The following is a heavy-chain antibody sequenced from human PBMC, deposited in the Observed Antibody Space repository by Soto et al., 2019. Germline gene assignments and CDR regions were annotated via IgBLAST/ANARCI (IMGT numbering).Heavy chain of an antibody. V-gene: IGHV5-51*01. CDR3: ARQGQQMGYYYYCGMDV. D-gene: IGHD6-13*01. CDR1: GYSFTSYW. Sequence: GESLKISCKGSGYSFTSYWIGWVRQMPGKGLEWMGIIYPGDSDTRYSPSFQGQVTISADKSISTAYLQWSSLKASDTAMYYCARQGQQMGYYYYCGMDVWGKGTKVTVPS. CDR2: IYPGDSDT. J-gene: IGHJ6*04.